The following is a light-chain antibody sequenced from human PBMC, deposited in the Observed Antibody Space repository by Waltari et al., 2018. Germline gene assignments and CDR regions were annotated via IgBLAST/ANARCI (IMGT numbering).Light chain of an antibody. Sequence: EIVMTQTPLSLSVTPGQPASISCKFSQSLQYSDGKTYLSWYLQRPGQSPQPLISLVSSPFSGGPDRFRGSGSDKDFTLKISRVEADDVGVYYCMQGLQHPWTFGQGTKVEI. V-gene: IGKV2-29*02. J-gene: IGKJ1*01. CDR3: MQGLQHPWT. CDR2: LVS. CDR1: QSLQYSDGKTY.